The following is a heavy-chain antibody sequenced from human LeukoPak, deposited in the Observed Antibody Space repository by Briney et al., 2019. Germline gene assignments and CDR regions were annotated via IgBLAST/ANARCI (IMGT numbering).Heavy chain of an antibody. J-gene: IGHJ5*02. D-gene: IGHD2-2*01. CDR2: ISAYNGNT. V-gene: IGHV1-18*01. CDR3: AREGCSSTSCLGIWFDP. CDR1: GYTFTSYG. Sequence: GASVKVSCKASGYTFTSYGISWVRQAPGQGLEWMGWISAYNGNTNYAQKLQGRVTMTTDTSTSTAYMELRSLRSDDTAVYYCAREGCSSTSCLGIWFDPWGQGTLVTVSS.